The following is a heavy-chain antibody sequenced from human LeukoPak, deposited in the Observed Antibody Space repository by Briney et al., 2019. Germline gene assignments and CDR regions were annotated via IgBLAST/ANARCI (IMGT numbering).Heavy chain of an antibody. Sequence: PGGSLRLSCAASGFTFNNYAMAWVRRAPGKGLEWVSAISGSGGSTYYADSVKGRFTISRDNSKNTLYLQMNSLRAEDTAVYYCAAQYQLLALDYWGQGTLVTVSS. J-gene: IGHJ4*02. CDR3: AAQYQLLALDY. CDR2: ISGSGGST. CDR1: GFTFNNYA. D-gene: IGHD2-2*01. V-gene: IGHV3-23*01.